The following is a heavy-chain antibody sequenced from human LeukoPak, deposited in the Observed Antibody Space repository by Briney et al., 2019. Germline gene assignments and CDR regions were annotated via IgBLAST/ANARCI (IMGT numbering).Heavy chain of an antibody. CDR3: AKAGPATYYYYYYMDV. V-gene: IGHV3-74*01. CDR2: IKTDGGST. Sequence: GGSLRLSCAASGFIFSSYWMHWVRQAPGKGLVWVSRIKTDGGSTSYADSVKGRFTISRDNAKNTLYLQMNCLRAEDTAVYYCAKAGPATYYYYYYMDVWGKGTTVTVSS. D-gene: IGHD1-26*01. J-gene: IGHJ6*03. CDR1: GFIFSSYW.